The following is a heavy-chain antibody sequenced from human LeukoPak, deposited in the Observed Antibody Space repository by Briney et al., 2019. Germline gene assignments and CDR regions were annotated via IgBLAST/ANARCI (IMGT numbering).Heavy chain of an antibody. CDR3: ARLRFLEWADFDY. D-gene: IGHD3-3*01. V-gene: IGHV3-11*01. J-gene: IGHJ4*02. CDR1: GFTFSDYY. Sequence: GGSLRLSCAASGFTFSDYYMSWIRQAPGKGLEWASYISSSGSTIYYADSVKGRFTISRDNAKNSLYLRMSSLRAEDTAVYYCARLRFLEWADFDYWGQGTLVTVSS. CDR2: ISSSGSTI.